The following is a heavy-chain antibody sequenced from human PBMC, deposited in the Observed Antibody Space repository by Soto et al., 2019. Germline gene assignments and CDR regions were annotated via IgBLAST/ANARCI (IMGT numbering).Heavy chain of an antibody. CDR3: ARAGSSGWRTYYFDY. V-gene: IGHV1-69*13. D-gene: IGHD6-19*01. CDR2: IIPIFGTA. J-gene: IGHJ4*02. Sequence: ASVKVSCKASGGTFSSYAISWVRQAPGQGLEWMGGIIPIFGTANYAQKFQGRVTITADESTSTAYMELSSLRSEDTAVYYCARAGSSGWRTYYFDYWGQGTLVTVSS. CDR1: GGTFSSYA.